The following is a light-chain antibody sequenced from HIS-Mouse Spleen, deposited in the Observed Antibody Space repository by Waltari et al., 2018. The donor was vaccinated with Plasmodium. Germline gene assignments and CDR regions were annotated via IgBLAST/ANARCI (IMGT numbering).Light chain of an antibody. V-gene: IGKV1-5*03. CDR1: QSISSW. CDR3: QQYNRYYT. J-gene: IGKJ2*01. Sequence: DIQMTQSPSTLSESVGDRVTITCRAIQSISSWLDLYQQKPGKAPNLLIYKASSLESGVPSRFSGSGSGTEFTLTISSLQPDDFATYYCQQYNRYYTFGQGTKLEIK. CDR2: KAS.